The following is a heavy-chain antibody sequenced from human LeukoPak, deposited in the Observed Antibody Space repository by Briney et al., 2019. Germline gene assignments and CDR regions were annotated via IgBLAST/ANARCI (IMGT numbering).Heavy chain of an antibody. CDR3: ATSILWFGELSTTTDY. J-gene: IGHJ4*02. V-gene: IGHV1-24*01. Sequence: GASVKVSCKVSGYTLTELSMHWVRQAPGKGLEWMGGFDPEDGETIYAQKFQGRVTMTEDTSTDTAYTELSSLRSEDTAVYYCATSILWFGELSTTTDYWGQGTLVTVSS. CDR1: GYTLTELS. D-gene: IGHD3-10*01. CDR2: FDPEDGET.